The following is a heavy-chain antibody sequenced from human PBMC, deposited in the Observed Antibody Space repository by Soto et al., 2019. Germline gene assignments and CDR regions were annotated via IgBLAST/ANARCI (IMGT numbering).Heavy chain of an antibody. D-gene: IGHD3-22*01. J-gene: IGHJ5*02. CDR3: ARVSFYYDTSGYAVAGFDP. Sequence: SETLSLTCSVSGDSVSSGLYYWSWIRQPPGKGLEWIGYIYHSGTTKYNPSLKSPVTISVDTSKNQFSLKMSLVTAADTAIYYCARVSFYYDTSGYAVAGFDPWGQGTLVTVSS. CDR1: GDSVSSGLYY. CDR2: IYHSGTT. V-gene: IGHV4-61*01.